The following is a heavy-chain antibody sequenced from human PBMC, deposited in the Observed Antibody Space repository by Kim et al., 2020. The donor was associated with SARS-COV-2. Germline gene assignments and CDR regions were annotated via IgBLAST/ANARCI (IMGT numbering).Heavy chain of an antibody. CDR3: ARDSPSIVGATRVYGMDV. Sequence: GGSLRLSCAASGFTVSSNYMSWVRQAPGKGLEWVSVIYSGGSTYYADSVKGRFTISRDNSKNTLYLQMNSLRAEDTAVYYCARDSPSIVGATRVYGMDVWGQGTTVTVSS. V-gene: IGHV3-53*01. CDR1: GFTVSSNY. J-gene: IGHJ6*02. D-gene: IGHD1-26*01. CDR2: IYSGGST.